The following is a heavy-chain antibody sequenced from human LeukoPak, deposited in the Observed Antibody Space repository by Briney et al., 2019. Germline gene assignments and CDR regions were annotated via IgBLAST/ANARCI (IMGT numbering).Heavy chain of an antibody. D-gene: IGHD4-11*01. J-gene: IGHJ4*02. CDR3: ARLRGNYFPDY. Sequence: SETLSLTCTVSGGAMSGYYWTWIRQSPGRRLEWIAYIHYSGSTNYNPSLKSRVTISMDTSKNQFSLRLNSVTAADTAVYYCARLRGNYFPDYWGQGTLVTVSS. CDR2: IHYSGST. CDR1: GGAMSGYY. V-gene: IGHV4-59*01.